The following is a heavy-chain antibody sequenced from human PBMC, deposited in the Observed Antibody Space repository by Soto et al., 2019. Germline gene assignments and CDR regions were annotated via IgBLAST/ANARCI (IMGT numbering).Heavy chain of an antibody. J-gene: IGHJ5*01. CDR2: IYYSGST. CDR3: AGAHGRAVES. Sequence: QVQLQESGPGLVKPSETLSLTCTVSGGSISSYYWSWIRQPPGKGLEWIGYIYYSGSTNYNPSLTXRVPIAVDPPTSHFSLKLTSVAAAVTAVYFCAGAHGRAVESWGQGPRVTVSS. V-gene: IGHV4-59*12. CDR1: GGSISSYY. D-gene: IGHD2-15*01.